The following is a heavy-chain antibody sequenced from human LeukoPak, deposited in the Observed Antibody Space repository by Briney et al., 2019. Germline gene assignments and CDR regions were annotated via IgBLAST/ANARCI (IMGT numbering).Heavy chain of an antibody. D-gene: IGHD6-6*01. CDR3: AREYSSSSANYYYYMDV. Sequence: ASVKVSCKASGYTFTGYYMHWVRQAPGQGLEWMGWINPNSGGTNYAQKFQGRVTMTGDTSISTAYMELSRLRSDDTAVYYCAREYSSSSANYYYYMDVWGKGTTVTVSS. CDR2: INPNSGGT. CDR1: GYTFTGYY. V-gene: IGHV1-2*02. J-gene: IGHJ6*03.